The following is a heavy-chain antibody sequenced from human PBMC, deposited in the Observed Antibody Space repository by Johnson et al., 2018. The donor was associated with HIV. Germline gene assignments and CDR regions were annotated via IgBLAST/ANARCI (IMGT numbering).Heavy chain of an antibody. CDR3: ARGYILTGYSGVFDM. CDR1: GFTFSSYA. J-gene: IGHJ3*02. CDR2: IWYDGST. V-gene: IGHV3-30*14. D-gene: IGHD3-9*01. Sequence: QVQLVESGGGVVQPGRSLRLSCAASGFTFSSYAMHWVRQAPGKGLEWVAVIWYDGSTHYADSVKGRFTISRDNSKNTVYLQMNSLRAEDTAVYYCARGYILTGYSGVFDMWGQGTMVTVSS.